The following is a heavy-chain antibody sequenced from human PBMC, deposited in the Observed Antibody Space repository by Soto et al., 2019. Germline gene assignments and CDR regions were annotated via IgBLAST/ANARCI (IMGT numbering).Heavy chain of an antibody. Sequence: QVQLVQSGAEVKKPGSSVKVSCKASGGTFSSYAISWVRQAPGQGLEWMGGIIPIFGTANYAQKFQGRVTSAADESTSTAYMELSSLRSEDTAVYYCARFTSFYDSIGYYFDYWGQGTLVTVSS. D-gene: IGHD3-22*01. V-gene: IGHV1-69*01. CDR3: ARFTSFYDSIGYYFDY. CDR2: IIPIFGTA. CDR1: GGTFSSYA. J-gene: IGHJ4*02.